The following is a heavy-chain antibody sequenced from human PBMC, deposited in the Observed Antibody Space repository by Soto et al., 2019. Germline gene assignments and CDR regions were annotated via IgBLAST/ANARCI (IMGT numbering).Heavy chain of an antibody. V-gene: IGHV2-5*01. D-gene: IGHD3-3*01. CDR2: IYWNDEK. J-gene: IGHJ4*02. CDR3: AHRDLWQFYFDH. CDR1: GLSLSTSGVG. Sequence: KESGPTLVKPTQTLTLTCTFSGLSLSTSGVGVGWIRQPPGKALEWLALIYWNDEKRYSPSLNSRLTITKDTSKNQVVLTMTNMDPVDTATYYCAHRDLWQFYFDHWGQGTLVTVSS.